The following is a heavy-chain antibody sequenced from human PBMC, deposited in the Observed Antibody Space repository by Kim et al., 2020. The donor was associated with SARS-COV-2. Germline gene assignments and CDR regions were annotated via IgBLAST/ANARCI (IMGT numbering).Heavy chain of an antibody. V-gene: IGHV3-23*03. CDR2: IYSGGSST. CDR3: AKDGAARIYYYYGMDV. J-gene: IGHJ6*02. D-gene: IGHD6-6*01. CDR1: GFTFSSYA. Sequence: GGSLRLSCAASGFTFSSYAMSWVRQAPGKGLEWVSVIYSGGSSTYYADSVKGRFTISRDNSKNTLYLQMNSLRAEDTAVYYCAKDGAARIYYYYGMDVWGQGTTVTVSS.